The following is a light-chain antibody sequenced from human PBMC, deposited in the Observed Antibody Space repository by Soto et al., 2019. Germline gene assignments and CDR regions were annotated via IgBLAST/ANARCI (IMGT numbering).Light chain of an antibody. CDR2: DAS. CDR3: QQRGHWPS. V-gene: IGKV3-11*01. Sequence: EIVLTQSPATLSLSPGERATLSCRASQSLDNYLAWYQHKPGQASRLLIYDASTRATDIPPRFSGSGSGTDFTLTISSLEPEDFAVYYCQQRGHWPSFGGGTKVEIK. CDR1: QSLDNY. J-gene: IGKJ4*01.